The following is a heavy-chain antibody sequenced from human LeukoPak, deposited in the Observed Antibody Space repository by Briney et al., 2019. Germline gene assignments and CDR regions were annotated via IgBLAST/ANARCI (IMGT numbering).Heavy chain of an antibody. V-gene: IGHV3-13*01. CDR3: ARGSVRVGMDV. Sequence: GSLRLSCEASGITFSTSDMHWVRQAPGKGLEWVPVIGTAGDTYYADSVKGRFTISRENAKNSLYLQMNSLRAGDTAVYYCARGSVRVGMDVWGQGTTVTVSS. D-gene: IGHD6-13*01. CDR2: IGTAGDT. J-gene: IGHJ6*02. CDR1: GITFSTSD.